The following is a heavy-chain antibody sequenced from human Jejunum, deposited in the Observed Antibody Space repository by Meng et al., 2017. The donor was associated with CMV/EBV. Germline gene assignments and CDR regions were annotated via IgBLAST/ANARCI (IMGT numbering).Heavy chain of an antibody. Sequence: CAASGFSFSNYMMNGVRQAPGKGLEWVSSISISGYRYYADSVKGRFTISRDDAESSLFLQMNSLGAEDTAVYYCARVLKGGTYFDNWGQGTQVTVSS. D-gene: IGHD1-26*01. CDR1: GFSFSNYM. CDR2: ISISGYR. J-gene: IGHJ4*02. CDR3: ARVLKGGTYFDN. V-gene: IGHV3-21*01.